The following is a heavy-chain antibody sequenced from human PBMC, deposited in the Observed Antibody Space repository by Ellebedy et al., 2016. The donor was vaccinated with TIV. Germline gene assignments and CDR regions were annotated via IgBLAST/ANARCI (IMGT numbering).Heavy chain of an antibody. J-gene: IGHJ4*02. D-gene: IGHD6-13*01. Sequence: GESLKISCAASGFTFSSYGMHWVRQAPGKGPEWVSYISYSGDLMYYADSVKGRFTTSRDNAENSLYLQMNSLRAEDTAVYYCARLGVIAAAGASDYWGQGTLVIVSS. CDR3: ARLGVIAAAGASDY. CDR1: GFTFSSYG. V-gene: IGHV3-21*04. CDR2: ISYSGDLM.